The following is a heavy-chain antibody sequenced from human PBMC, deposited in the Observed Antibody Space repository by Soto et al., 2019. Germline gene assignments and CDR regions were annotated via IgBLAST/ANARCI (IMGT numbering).Heavy chain of an antibody. D-gene: IGHD3-22*01. CDR2: ISGSGGST. V-gene: IGHV3-23*01. CDR1: GFTFSSYA. Sequence: PGGSLRLSCAASGFTFSSYAMSWVRQAPGKGLEWVSAISGSGGSTYYADSVKGRFTISRDNSKNTLYLQMNSLRAEDTAVYYCAKDNSITMIVVEDHYGMDFWGQGSTVTVSS. CDR3: AKDNSITMIVVEDHYGMDF. J-gene: IGHJ6*02.